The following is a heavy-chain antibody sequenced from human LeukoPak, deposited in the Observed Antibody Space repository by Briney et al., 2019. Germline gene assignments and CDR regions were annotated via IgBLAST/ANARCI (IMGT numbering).Heavy chain of an antibody. CDR3: AKVLEIVASPDY. CDR1: GFTFSNYG. D-gene: IGHD3-22*01. V-gene: IGHV3-23*01. CDR2: ISGSGGST. J-gene: IGHJ4*02. Sequence: GGSLRLSCIASGFTFSNYGMSWGRQAPGKGLEWVSAISGSGGSTYYADSVKGRFTISRDNSKNTLCLQMNSLRAEDTAVYYCAKVLEIVASPDYWGQGTLVTVSS.